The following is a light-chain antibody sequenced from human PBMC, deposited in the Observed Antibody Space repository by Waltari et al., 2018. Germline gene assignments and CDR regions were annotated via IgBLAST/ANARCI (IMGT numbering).Light chain of an antibody. J-gene: IGLJ2*01. CDR3: QSGDTSGPYRAV. CDR2: KDT. V-gene: IGLV3-25*03. Sequence: SYELTQPPSLSVSPGQTARITCSGEALPNQYIFWYQQKSGQGPLLLLYKDTARPSGIPGLFSGSSSGKSATLAISEVQAEDEAVYYCQSGDTSGPYRAVFGGGNKLSV. CDR1: ALPNQY.